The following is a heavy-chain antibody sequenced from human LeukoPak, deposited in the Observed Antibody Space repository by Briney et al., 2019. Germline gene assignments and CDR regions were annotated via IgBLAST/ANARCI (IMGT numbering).Heavy chain of an antibody. D-gene: IGHD4-17*01. J-gene: IGHJ4*02. CDR2: IYYSGST. V-gene: IGHV4-39*01. CDR1: GGSISSSSYY. CDR3: ASLNDYGDYG. Sequence: SETLPLTCTVSGGSISSSSYYWGWIRQPPGKGLEWIGSIYYSGSTYYNPSLKSRVTISVDTSKNQFSLKLSSVTAADTAVYYCASLNDYGDYGWGQGTLVTVSS.